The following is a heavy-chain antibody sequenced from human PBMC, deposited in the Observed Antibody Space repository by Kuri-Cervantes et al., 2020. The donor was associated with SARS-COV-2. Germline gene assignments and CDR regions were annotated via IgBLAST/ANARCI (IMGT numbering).Heavy chain of an antibody. Sequence: GGSLRLSCAASGFTFSSYSMNWVRQAPGKGLEWVSSISSSSSYIYYADSVKGRFTNSRDNAKNSLFLQMNSLRADDTAVYYCARAVGSSSAGDYSMDAWGKGTTVTVSS. CDR1: GFTFSSYS. CDR2: ISSSSSYI. J-gene: IGHJ6*03. CDR3: ARAVGSSSAGDYSMDA. D-gene: IGHD6-6*01. V-gene: IGHV3-21*01.